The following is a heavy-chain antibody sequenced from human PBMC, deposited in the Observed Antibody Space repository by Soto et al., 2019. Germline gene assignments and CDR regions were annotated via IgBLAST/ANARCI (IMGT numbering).Heavy chain of an antibody. CDR1: GFIFNNYG. J-gene: IGHJ6*02. CDR2: TSYDGSNN. CDR3: AKDGAHSSGWHGRQYYYAMDV. D-gene: IGHD6-25*01. V-gene: IGHV3-30*18. Sequence: GGSLRLSCAASGFIFNNYGMHWVRQAPGKGLEWVAFTSYDGSNNYYADSVKGRFTISRDRSENTLHLQMNSLRPEDTSVYYCAKDGAHSSGWHGRQYYYAMDVWGQGTTVTV.